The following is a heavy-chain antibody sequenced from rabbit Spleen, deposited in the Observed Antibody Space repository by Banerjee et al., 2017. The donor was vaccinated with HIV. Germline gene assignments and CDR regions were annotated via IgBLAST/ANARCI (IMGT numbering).Heavy chain of an antibody. CDR2: IDPIFGTT. D-gene: IGHD4-1*01. Sequence: QEQLVESRGGLVTPGGSLKLSCRASGFIISSNYWMNWVRQAPGKGLEWIGYIDPIFGTTSYASWVNGRFTISSDNAQNTVDLQMNSLTAADTATYFCARDRGSGWGDAFDPWGPGTLVTVS. CDR1: GFIISSNYW. CDR3: ARDRGSGWGDAFDP. J-gene: IGHJ2*01. V-gene: IGHV1S43*01.